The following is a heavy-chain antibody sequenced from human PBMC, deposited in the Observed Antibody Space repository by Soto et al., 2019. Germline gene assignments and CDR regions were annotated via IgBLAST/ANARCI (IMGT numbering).Heavy chain of an antibody. Sequence: SETLSLTCTVSGGSISSSSYYWGWIRQPPGKGLEWIGSIYYSGSTYYNPSLKSRVTISVDTSKNQFSLKLSSVTAADTAVYYCARLGSRRECTNGVCFIDYWGQGTLVTVSS. J-gene: IGHJ4*02. CDR3: ARLGSRRECTNGVCFIDY. CDR2: IYYSGST. V-gene: IGHV4-39*01. CDR1: GGSISSSSYY. D-gene: IGHD2-8*01.